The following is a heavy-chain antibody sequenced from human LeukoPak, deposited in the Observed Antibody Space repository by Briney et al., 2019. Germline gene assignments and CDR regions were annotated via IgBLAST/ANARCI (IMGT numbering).Heavy chain of an antibody. D-gene: IGHD2-2*01. Sequence: QSGGSLRLSCAASGFTFSSYGMHWVRQAPGKGLEWVAFIRYDGSNKYYADFVKGRFIISSDNYKNTLYLQMNSLRAGDTAVYYCAKDDLGDIVVVPAANFEDYWGQGTLVTVSS. J-gene: IGHJ4*02. CDR2: IRYDGSNK. CDR1: GFTFSSYG. CDR3: AKDDLGDIVVVPAANFEDY. V-gene: IGHV3-30*02.